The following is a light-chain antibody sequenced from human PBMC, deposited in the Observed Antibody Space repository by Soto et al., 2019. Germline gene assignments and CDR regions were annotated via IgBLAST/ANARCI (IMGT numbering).Light chain of an antibody. Sequence: IELTQTPLSLSVTPGQPASISCKASKSILYSDGKTYLYWYLQRPGQPPQLLIYEVSNRFTGAPGRFSGDRSGTECTLKISRLEVEDVEVYYCIQSIQVPWPFGQGTKV. J-gene: IGKJ1*01. CDR2: EVS. CDR1: KSILYSDGKTY. CDR3: IQSIQVPWP. V-gene: IGKV2D-29*01.